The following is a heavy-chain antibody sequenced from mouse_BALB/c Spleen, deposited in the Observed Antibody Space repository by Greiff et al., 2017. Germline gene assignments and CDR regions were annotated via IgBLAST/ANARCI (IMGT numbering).Heavy chain of an antibody. CDR3: ARNGYDRAWFAY. V-gene: IGHV14-1*02. CDR1: GFNIKDYY. D-gene: IGHD2-2*01. J-gene: IGHJ3*01. CDR2: IDPENGNT. Sequence: EVQLQESGAELVRPGALVKLSCKASGFNIKDYYMHWVKQRPEQGLEWIGWIDPENGNTIYDPKFQGKASITADTSSNTAYLQLSSLTSEDTAVYYCARNGYDRAWFAYWGQGTLVTVSA.